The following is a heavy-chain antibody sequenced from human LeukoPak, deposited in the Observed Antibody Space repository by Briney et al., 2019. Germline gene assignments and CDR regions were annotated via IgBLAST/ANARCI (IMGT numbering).Heavy chain of an antibody. D-gene: IGHD3-22*01. V-gene: IGHV1-69*05. Sequence: ASVKVSCKASGGTFSSYAISWERQAPGQGLEWMGGIIPIFGTANYAQKFQGRVTIITDESTSTAYMELSSLRSEDTAVYYCARESSPVYYYDSSGYYYGAFDIWGQGTMVTVSS. J-gene: IGHJ3*02. CDR2: IIPIFGTA. CDR3: ARESSPVYYYDSSGYYYGAFDI. CDR1: GGTFSSYA.